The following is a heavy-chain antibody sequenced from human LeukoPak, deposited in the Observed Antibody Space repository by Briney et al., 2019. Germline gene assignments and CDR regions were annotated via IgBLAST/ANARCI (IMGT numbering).Heavy chain of an antibody. J-gene: IGHJ4*02. CDR3: ARDGGGCSGGSCYADY. V-gene: IGHV1-69*04. CDR1: GYTFTSYG. CDR2: IIPILGIA. D-gene: IGHD2-15*01. Sequence: GASVKVSCKASGYTFTSYGISWVRQAPGQGLEWMGRIIPILGIANYAQKFQGRVMITADKSTSTAYMELSSLRSEDTAVYYCARDGGGCSGGSCYADYWGQGTLVTVSS.